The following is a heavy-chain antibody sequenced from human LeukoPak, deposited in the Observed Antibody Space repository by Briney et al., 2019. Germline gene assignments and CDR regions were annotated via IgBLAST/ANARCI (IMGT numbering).Heavy chain of an antibody. D-gene: IGHD3-10*01. Sequence: TAGGSLRLSCAASGFTFSSYSMNWVRQAPGKGLEWVSSISSSSSNIYYADSVKGRFTISRDNAKNSLYLQMNNLRAEDTAVYYCARSGSYFSHFDYWGQGTLVTVSS. V-gene: IGHV3-21*01. CDR1: GFTFSSYS. CDR3: ARSGSYFSHFDY. CDR2: ISSSSSNI. J-gene: IGHJ4*02.